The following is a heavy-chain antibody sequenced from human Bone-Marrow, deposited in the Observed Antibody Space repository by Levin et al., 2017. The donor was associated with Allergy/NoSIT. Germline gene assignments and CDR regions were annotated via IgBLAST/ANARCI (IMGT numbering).Heavy chain of an antibody. Sequence: SQTLSLTCTVSGGSISTYYWSWIRQPPGKGLEWIGYAYKSGSTNYNPSLKSRVTISVDTSKNQFSLTLSSVTAADTAVYYCARTDDYEPFDIWGQGTMVTVSS. V-gene: IGHV4-59*01. J-gene: IGHJ3*02. CDR2: AYKSGST. CDR1: GGSISTYY. CDR3: ARTDDYEPFDI. D-gene: IGHD4-17*01.